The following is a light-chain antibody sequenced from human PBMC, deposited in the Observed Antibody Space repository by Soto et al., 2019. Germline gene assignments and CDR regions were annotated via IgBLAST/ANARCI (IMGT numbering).Light chain of an antibody. CDR2: GNS. Sequence: QYVLTQPPSVSGAPGQRVTISCTGSSSNIGAGYDVHWYQQLPGTAPKLLIYGNSNRPSGVPDRFSGSKSGTSASLAITGLQAEDEADYYCQSYDSSLSAYVVFGGGTKVPS. CDR3: QSYDSSLSAYVV. V-gene: IGLV1-40*01. CDR1: SSNIGAGYD. J-gene: IGLJ2*01.